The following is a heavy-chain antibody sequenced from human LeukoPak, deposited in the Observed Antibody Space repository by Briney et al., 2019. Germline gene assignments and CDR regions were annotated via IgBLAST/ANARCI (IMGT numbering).Heavy chain of an antibody. CDR2: IYYSGST. CDR3: ARRPMSSSWYYFDY. CDR1: GGSISSYY. V-gene: IGHV4-59*08. J-gene: IGHJ4*02. D-gene: IGHD6-13*01. Sequence: SETLSLTCTVSGGSISSYYWSWVRQPPGKGLEWIGYIYYSGSTNYNPSLKSRVTISVDTSKNQFSLKLSSVTAADTAVYYCARRPMSSSWYYFDYWGQGTLVTVSS.